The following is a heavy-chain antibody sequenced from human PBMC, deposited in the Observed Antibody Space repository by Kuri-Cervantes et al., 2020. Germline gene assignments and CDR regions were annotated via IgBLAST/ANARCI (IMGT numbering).Heavy chain of an antibody. CDR3: ARGNSSGWFDY. D-gene: IGHD6-19*01. Sequence: GESLKISCAASGFTFSSYWMSWVRQAPGKGLEWVANIKQDGSEKYYVDSVKGRFTIPRDNSKNTLYLQMNSLRAEDTAVYYCARGNSSGWFDYWGQGTLVTVSS. V-gene: IGHV3-7*01. CDR2: IKQDGSEK. J-gene: IGHJ4*02. CDR1: GFTFSSYW.